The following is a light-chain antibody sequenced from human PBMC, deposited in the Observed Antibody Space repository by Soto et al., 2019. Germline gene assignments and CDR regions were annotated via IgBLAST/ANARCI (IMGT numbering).Light chain of an antibody. Sequence: QSALTQPASVSGSPGQAITISCTGSSSDIGGYNYVSWYQQHPGKAPQLMIYDVSYQPSGISDRFSGPKSGNTASLTISGLQPKDEADYYCSSYGASSTLFGGGTKLTVL. J-gene: IGLJ3*02. CDR2: DVS. V-gene: IGLV2-14*03. CDR1: SSDIGGYNY. CDR3: SSYGASSTL.